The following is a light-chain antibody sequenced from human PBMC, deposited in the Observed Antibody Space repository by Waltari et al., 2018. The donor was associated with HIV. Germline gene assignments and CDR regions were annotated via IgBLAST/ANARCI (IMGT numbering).Light chain of an antibody. J-gene: IGLJ2*01. CDR1: VVIVARRHS. V-gene: IGLV7-46*01. Sequence: QPVVTQEPSLTVSPSWPVILTCSPTVVIVARRHSPYWFPQRPGQAPKTLIFDSNNRYSWTPARFTGSFLGGKAVLTLTGAQPEDDADYYCLLSYDGDVVFGGGTKLTVL. CDR2: DSN. CDR3: LLSYDGDVV.